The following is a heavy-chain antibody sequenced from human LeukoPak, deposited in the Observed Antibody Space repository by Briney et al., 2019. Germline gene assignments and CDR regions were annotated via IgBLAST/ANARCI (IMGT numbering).Heavy chain of an antibody. CDR3: TRYDPAATGGWFAP. CDR2: VHYNGNT. V-gene: IGHV4-39*01. J-gene: IGHJ5*02. CDR1: GGSISSSNYY. D-gene: IGHD2-15*01. Sequence: SETLSLTCTVSGGSISSSNYYWGWLRQPPGKGLEWIGIVHYNGNTYYNPSLKSRVTISVDTSKSQFSLELSSVAAADTAVYYCTRYDPAATGGWFAPWGQGTLVTVSS.